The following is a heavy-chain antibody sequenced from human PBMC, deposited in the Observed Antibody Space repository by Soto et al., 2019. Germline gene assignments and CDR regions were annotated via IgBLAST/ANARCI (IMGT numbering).Heavy chain of an antibody. J-gene: IGHJ6*02. CDR3: AREPRLWFGELLYNDVDYYYYYGMDV. Sequence: QVQLVQSGAEVKKPGASVKVSCKASGYTFTSYYMHWVRQAPGQGLEWMGIINPSGGSTSYAQKFQGRVTMTRDTSTSTVYMELSSLRSEDTAVYYCAREPRLWFGELLYNDVDYYYYYGMDVWGQGTTVTVSS. V-gene: IGHV1-46*01. CDR1: GYTFTSYY. D-gene: IGHD3-10*01. CDR2: INPSGGST.